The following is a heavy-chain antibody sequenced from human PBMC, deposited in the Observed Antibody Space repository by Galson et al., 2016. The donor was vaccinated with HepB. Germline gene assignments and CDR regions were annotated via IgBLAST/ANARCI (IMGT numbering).Heavy chain of an antibody. J-gene: IGHJ4*02. CDR2: LHSSGST. Sequence: SETLSLTCAVSGGSINNYFWTWIRQPAGKGLEWIGRLHSSGSTNYNPSVKSRVTMSVDTSKNQFSLRLTSVTAADTALYYCARASPYDSGQFDYWGQGILVTVSS. CDR3: ARASPYDSGQFDY. CDR1: GGSINNYF. V-gene: IGHV4-4*07. D-gene: IGHD3-22*01.